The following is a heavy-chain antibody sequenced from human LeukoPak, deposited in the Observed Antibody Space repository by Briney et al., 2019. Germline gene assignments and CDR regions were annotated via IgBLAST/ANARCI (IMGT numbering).Heavy chain of an antibody. D-gene: IGHD6-19*01. CDR3: ARDYRAVPIDY. CDR1: GFTFSSYS. Sequence: GGSLRLSCAASGFTFSSYSMNWVRQAPGKGREWVSYISSSSSYIYYADSVKGRFTISRDNAKNSMYLQMNSLRAEDTAVYYCARDYRAVPIDYWGQGTLVTVSS. J-gene: IGHJ4*02. V-gene: IGHV3-21*05. CDR2: ISSSSSYI.